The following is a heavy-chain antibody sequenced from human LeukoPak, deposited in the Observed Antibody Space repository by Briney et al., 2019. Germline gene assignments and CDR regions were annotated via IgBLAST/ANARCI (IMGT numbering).Heavy chain of an antibody. V-gene: IGHV4-34*01. J-gene: IGHJ5*02. D-gene: IGHD2-2*01. CDR3: ARGARGYRSSTSCYSWFDP. CDR1: GGSFSGYY. CDR2: INHSGST. Sequence: SETLSLTCAVYGGSFSGYYWSWIRQPPGKGLEWIGEINHSGSTNYNPSLKSRVTISVDTSKNQFSLKLSSVTAADTAVYYCARGARGYRSSTSCYSWFDPWGQGTLVTVSS.